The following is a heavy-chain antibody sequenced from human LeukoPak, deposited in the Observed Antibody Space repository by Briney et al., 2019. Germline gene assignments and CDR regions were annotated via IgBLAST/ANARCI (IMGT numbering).Heavy chain of an antibody. V-gene: IGHV4-59*01. CDR2: IYDSGNT. D-gene: IGHD5/OR15-5a*01. CDR3: ARTERLCLNVYD. Sequence: SGTLSLTCTVSGDSISSYHWSWIRQPPGKGLEWIGYIYDSGNTNYNPSPKSRVSISVDKSKNKFSLKMRSCTDPDTAVFFYARTERLCLNVYDWGEGTLVTPSS. CDR1: GDSISSYH. J-gene: IGHJ4*02.